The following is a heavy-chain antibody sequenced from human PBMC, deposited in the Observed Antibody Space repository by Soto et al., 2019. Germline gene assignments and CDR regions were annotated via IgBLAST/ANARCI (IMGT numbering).Heavy chain of an antibody. V-gene: IGHV3-23*01. CDR1: GFTFSHYA. CDR3: AKLTDLVYYYDSSGRDPYDY. CDR2: ISGSGVST. Sequence: GGALRLSCAASGFTFSHYAMNWVRQAPGKGLEWVSAISGSGVSTYYADSVTGRFTISRDNSKNTLYLQMNSLSAEDTAVYYCAKLTDLVYYYDSSGRDPYDYWGQGTLVTVSS. J-gene: IGHJ4*02. D-gene: IGHD3-22*01.